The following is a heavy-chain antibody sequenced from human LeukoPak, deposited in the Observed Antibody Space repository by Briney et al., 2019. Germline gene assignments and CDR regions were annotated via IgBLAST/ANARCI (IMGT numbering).Heavy chain of an antibody. CDR3: AKDKGDSSSWYPFAH. J-gene: IGHJ4*02. V-gene: IGHV3-23*01. Sequence: PGGSLRLSCAASGFTFSSYAMSWVRQAPGKGLEWVSAISGSGGSTYYADSVNGRFTISRDNSKNTLYLQMNSLRAEDTAVYYCAKDKGDSSSWYPFAHWGQGTLVTVSS. CDR1: GFTFSSYA. CDR2: ISGSGGST. D-gene: IGHD6-13*01.